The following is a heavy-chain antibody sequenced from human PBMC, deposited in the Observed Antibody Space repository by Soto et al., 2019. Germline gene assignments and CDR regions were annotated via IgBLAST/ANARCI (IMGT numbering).Heavy chain of an antibody. CDR2: IYPSDSDT. V-gene: IGHV5-51*01. J-gene: IGHJ4*02. CDR1: GDKFADYW. Sequence: EPLKVSRKGSGDKFADYWVAWVSQMHGKGLELMGIIYPSDSDTRYRPSFQGQVTISADKSISSAYLQWSSLRASDTAMYYCARGGVLTPTFDNWAQGTSLTVSS. CDR3: ARGGVLTPTFDN. D-gene: IGHD3-3*01.